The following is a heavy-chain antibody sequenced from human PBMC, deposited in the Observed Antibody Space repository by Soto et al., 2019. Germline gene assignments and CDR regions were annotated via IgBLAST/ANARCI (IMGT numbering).Heavy chain of an antibody. J-gene: IGHJ5*02. Sequence: QVQLVQSGAEVKKSGSSVKVSCKASGGTFISHAINWVRQAPGQGLEWMGVIIPVTETPNYAQKFQGRVTITADKSTTTVYMELISLTSEDTAVYYCTRGTIGPGHYGPGSQGWFDPWGQGTPVTVSS. CDR2: IIPVTETP. D-gene: IGHD3-10*01. CDR1: GGTFISHA. CDR3: TRGTIGPGHYGPGSQGWFDP. V-gene: IGHV1-69*06.